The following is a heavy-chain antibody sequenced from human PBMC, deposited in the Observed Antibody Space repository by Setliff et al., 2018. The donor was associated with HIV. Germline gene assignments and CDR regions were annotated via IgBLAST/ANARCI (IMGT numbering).Heavy chain of an antibody. V-gene: IGHV4-59*11. J-gene: IGHJ6*02. CDR3: ARDTYYTLRGMDV. CDR2: IYYSGST. Sequence: PSETLSLTCTVSGGSISSPYWSWIRQPPGKGLEWIGYIYYSGSTNYNPSLKSRVTISVDTSKNQFSLKLRSVTAADTAVYYCARDTYYTLRGMDVWGQGTTVTVSS. D-gene: IGHD3-10*01. CDR1: GGSISSPY.